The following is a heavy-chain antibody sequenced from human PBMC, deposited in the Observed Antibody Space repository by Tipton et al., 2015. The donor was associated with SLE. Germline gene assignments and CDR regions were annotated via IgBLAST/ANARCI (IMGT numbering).Heavy chain of an antibody. CDR2: TYYRSKWYN. J-gene: IGHJ2*01. CDR3: ARAQGSSWYVNWYFDL. D-gene: IGHD6-13*01. CDR1: GDSVSSNNAA. Sequence: GLVKPSQTLSLTCAISGDSVSSNNAAWNWIRQSPSRGLEWLGRTYYRSKWYNDYAVSVKSRIIINPDTYKNQFSLQLNSVTPEDTAVYYCARAQGSSWYVNWYFDLCGRGTLVTVSS. V-gene: IGHV6-1*01.